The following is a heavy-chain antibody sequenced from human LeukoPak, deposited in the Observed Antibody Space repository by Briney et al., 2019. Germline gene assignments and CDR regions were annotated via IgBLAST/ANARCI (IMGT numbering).Heavy chain of an antibody. Sequence: SETLSLTCAVYGGSFSGYYWSWIRQPPGKGLEWIGEINHSGSTNYNPSLRSRVTISVDTSKNQFSLKLSSVTAADTAVYYCARVVRGYSGCDWADYYYGMDVWGQGTTVTVSS. V-gene: IGHV4-34*01. CDR2: INHSGST. CDR1: GGSFSGYY. CDR3: ARVVRGYSGCDWADYYYGMDV. D-gene: IGHD5-12*01. J-gene: IGHJ6*02.